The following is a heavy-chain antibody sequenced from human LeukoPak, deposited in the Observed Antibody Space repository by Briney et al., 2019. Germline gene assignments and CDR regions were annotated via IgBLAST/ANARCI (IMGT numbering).Heavy chain of an antibody. J-gene: IGHJ4*02. CDR2: INSVSSLM. Sequence: SGGSLRLSCAASGFTFSTYSMNWVRQAPGKGLEWVSSINSVSSLMYYAESVKGRFTISRDNARNSLYLQMNSLRAEDTAVYYCIRDLFDDYSLDYWGQGTLVTVSS. V-gene: IGHV3-21*01. CDR3: IRDLFDDYSLDY. CDR1: GFTFSTYS. D-gene: IGHD3-16*01.